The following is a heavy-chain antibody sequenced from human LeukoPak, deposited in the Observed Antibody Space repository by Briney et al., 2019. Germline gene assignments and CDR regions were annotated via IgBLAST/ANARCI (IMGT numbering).Heavy chain of an antibody. D-gene: IGHD4-17*01. J-gene: IGHJ4*02. Sequence: GGSLRLSCAASGFTFHNNGMSWVRQAPGKGLEWVSAISGSSRSTYHAESVKGRFTISRDNSKNTLYLQLNSLRSEDTAVYYCAKEGSYGDFDYWGQGTLVTVSS. CDR2: ISGSSRST. CDR1: GFTFHNNG. V-gene: IGHV3-23*01. CDR3: AKEGSYGDFDY.